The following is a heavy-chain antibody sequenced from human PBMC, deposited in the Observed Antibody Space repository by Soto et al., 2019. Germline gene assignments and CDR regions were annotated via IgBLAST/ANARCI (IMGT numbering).Heavy chain of an antibody. Sequence: PVGSLRLSCAASGFTFSDSPMHWVRQASGKGLEWVGRIRGKANNYATAYAASVQGRFTISRDDSKNTAYLQMNSLKTEDTAVYYCTRLNPVTTFDYFYSGMDVWGQGATVTVSS. CDR3: TRLNPVTTFDYFYSGMDV. J-gene: IGHJ6*02. CDR1: GFTFSDSP. CDR2: IRGKANNYAT. D-gene: IGHD4-17*01. V-gene: IGHV3-73*01.